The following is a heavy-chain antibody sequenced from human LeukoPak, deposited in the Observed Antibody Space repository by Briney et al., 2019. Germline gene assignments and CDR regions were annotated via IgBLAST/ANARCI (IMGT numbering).Heavy chain of an antibody. CDR2: ISAYDGNT. D-gene: IGHD1-26*01. CDR3: ARDGRFAAYEPDY. V-gene: IGHV1-18*01. CDR1: GYTFTNYG. Sequence: ASVKVSCKASGYTFTNYGITWVRQAPGQGLEWLGWISAYDGNTNYAQKFQGRVTMTTDTSTSTAHMELRSLRYDDTAVYYCARDGRFAAYEPDYWGQGTLVTVSS. J-gene: IGHJ4*02.